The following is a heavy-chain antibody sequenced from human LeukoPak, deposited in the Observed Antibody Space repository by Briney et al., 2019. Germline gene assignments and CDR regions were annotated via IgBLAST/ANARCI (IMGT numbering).Heavy chain of an antibody. CDR3: AEEVQWLVLNGLFDY. CDR2: ISGSGGRR. V-gene: IGHV3-23*01. D-gene: IGHD6-19*01. CDR1: GFTFSSYA. J-gene: IGHJ4*02. Sequence: GGSLRLSCAASGFTFSSYAMSWVRQAPGKGLEWVSAISGSGGRRYYAGSVKGRFTISRDNSKNTLYLQMNSLRAEDTAVYYCAEEVQWLVLNGLFDYWGQGTRVTVSS.